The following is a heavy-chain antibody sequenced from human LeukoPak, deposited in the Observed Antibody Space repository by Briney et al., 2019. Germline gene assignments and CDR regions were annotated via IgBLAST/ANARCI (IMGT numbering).Heavy chain of an antibody. D-gene: IGHD2/OR15-2a*01. CDR2: ISPDGSSA. CDR1: GFSFSSYW. J-gene: IGHJ4*02. Sequence: GGSLRLSCAASGFSFSSYWMHWVRQAPGKGMVWVARISPDGSSALSADSVRGRFTISRDNADNTLYLQLNSLRAEDTAVYYCARVSFCPRCHFDYWGQGTLVTVSS. V-gene: IGHV3-74*03. CDR3: ARVSFCPRCHFDY.